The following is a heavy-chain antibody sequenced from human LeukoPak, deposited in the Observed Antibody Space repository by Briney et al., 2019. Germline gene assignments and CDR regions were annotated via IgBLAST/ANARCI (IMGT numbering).Heavy chain of an antibody. CDR2: INTNTGNP. V-gene: IGHV7-4-1*02. Sequence: ASVKVSCKASGYTLTNYAINWVRQAPGQGLEWMGWINTNTGNPTYAQGFTGRFVFSLDTSVSTAYLQISSLKAEDTAVYYCARALTDYSQLPSDAFDIWGQGTMVTVSS. J-gene: IGHJ3*02. D-gene: IGHD1-1*01. CDR3: ARALTDYSQLPSDAFDI. CDR1: GYTLTNYA.